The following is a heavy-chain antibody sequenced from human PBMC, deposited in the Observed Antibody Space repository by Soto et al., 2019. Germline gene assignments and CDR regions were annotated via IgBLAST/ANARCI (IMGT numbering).Heavy chain of an antibody. Sequence: GGSLRLSCAASGFTFSSYAMSWVRQAPGKGLEWVSAISGSGGSTYYADSVKGRFTISRDNSKNTLYLQMNSLRAEDTAVYYCAKDLYYYRSGSYYHFDYWGQGTLVTVSS. J-gene: IGHJ4*02. CDR1: GFTFSSYA. D-gene: IGHD3-10*01. CDR3: AKDLYYYRSGSYYHFDY. CDR2: ISGSGGST. V-gene: IGHV3-23*01.